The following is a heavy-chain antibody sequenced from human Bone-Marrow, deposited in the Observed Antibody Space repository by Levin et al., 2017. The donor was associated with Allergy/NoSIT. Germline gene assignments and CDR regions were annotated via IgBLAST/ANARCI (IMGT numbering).Heavy chain of an antibody. Sequence: GGSLRLSCAASGFDVSTNYMSWVRQAPGKGLEWVSVIFPGGSPYYADSVKGRMTISRDSSKNTLDLQMNTLRADDTAVYYCVSHRYGSGSYFDYWGQGTLVTVSS. CDR3: VSHRYGSGSYFDY. D-gene: IGHD3-10*01. J-gene: IGHJ4*02. V-gene: IGHV3-53*01. CDR1: GFDVSTNY. CDR2: IFPGGSP.